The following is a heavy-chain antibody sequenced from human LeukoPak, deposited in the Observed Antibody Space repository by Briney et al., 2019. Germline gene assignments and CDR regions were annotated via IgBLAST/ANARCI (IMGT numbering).Heavy chain of an antibody. J-gene: IGHJ4*02. CDR3: ARRSGIAVAGAFDY. Sequence: GSLRLSCAASGFTFSSYAMSWVRQAPGKGLEWVSAISGSGDSTYYADSVKGRSTISRDNSKNTLYLQMNSLRAEDTAVYYCARRSGIAVAGAFDYWGQGTLVTVSS. CDR2: ISGSGDST. D-gene: IGHD6-19*01. V-gene: IGHV3-23*01. CDR1: GFTFSSYA.